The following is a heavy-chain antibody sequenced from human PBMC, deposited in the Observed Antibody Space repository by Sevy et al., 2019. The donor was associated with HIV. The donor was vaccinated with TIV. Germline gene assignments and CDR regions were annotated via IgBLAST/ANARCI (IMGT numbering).Heavy chain of an antibody. D-gene: IGHD2-15*01. J-gene: IGHJ6*02. V-gene: IGHV3-23*01. CDR3: AKGRVQAGLAGGGANYGMDV. CDR2: LIGGGRRT. CDR1: GFHFSSYA. Sequence: GGSLRLSCAASGFHFSSYAMSWVRQAPGRGLESVSTLIGGGRRTYYADSVTGRFIISRDNSRNTLYLQMNSLRAEGTAIYYCAKGRVQAGLAGGGANYGMDVCGRGTTVTVSS.